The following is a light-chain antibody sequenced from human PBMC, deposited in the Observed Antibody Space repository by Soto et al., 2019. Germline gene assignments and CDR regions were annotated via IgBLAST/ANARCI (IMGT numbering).Light chain of an antibody. J-gene: IGKJ3*01. CDR3: QESYTTPVT. CDR1: QSISSY. Sequence: DIQMTQSPSSLSASVGDRVTITCRASQSISSYLNWYQQKPGKAPKLLIYAASSLQSGVPSRFSGSGSGTDFTLTISSLQPEDFATYYCQESYTTPVTFGPGT. CDR2: AAS. V-gene: IGKV1-39*01.